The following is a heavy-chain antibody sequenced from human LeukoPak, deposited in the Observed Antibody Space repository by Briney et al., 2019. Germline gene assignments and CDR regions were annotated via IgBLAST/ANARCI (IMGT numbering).Heavy chain of an antibody. CDR3: ARLAEAAAGTYPYYYGMDV. V-gene: IGHV5-51*01. CDR1: GYSFTSYW. Sequence: GESLKISCKGSGYSFTSYWIGWVRQMPGKGLEWMGIIYPGDSDTRYSPSFQGQVTISADKSISTAYLQWSSLKASDTAMYYCARLAEAAAGTYPYYYGMDVWGQGTTVTVPS. CDR2: IYPGDSDT. J-gene: IGHJ6*02. D-gene: IGHD6-13*01.